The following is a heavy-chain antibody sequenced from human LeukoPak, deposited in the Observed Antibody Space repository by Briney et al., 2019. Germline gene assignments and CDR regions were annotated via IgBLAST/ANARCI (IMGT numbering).Heavy chain of an antibody. CDR1: GGSISSYY. CDR2: IYYSGST. D-gene: IGHD6-13*01. CDR3: ARDRTGYSSSLYYFDY. J-gene: IGHJ4*02. Sequence: SETLSLTCTVSGGSISSYYWSWIRQPPGKGLEWIGYIYYSGSTNYNPPPKSRVTISVDTSKNQFSLKLSSVTAADTAVYYCARDRTGYSSSLYYFDYWGQGTLVTVSS. V-gene: IGHV4-59*01.